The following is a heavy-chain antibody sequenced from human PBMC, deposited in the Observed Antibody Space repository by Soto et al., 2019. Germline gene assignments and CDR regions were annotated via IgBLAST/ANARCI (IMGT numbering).Heavy chain of an antibody. CDR1: GGSISSYY. CDR2: IYYSGST. D-gene: IGHD3-16*01. Sequence: QVQLQESGPGLVKPSETLSLTCTVSGGSISSYYWSWIRQPPGKGLEWIGYIYYSGSTNYNPSLKSRVTISVDTSKNQFSLKLRSVTAADTAVYYCARRWGGNFDYWGQGTLVTVSS. V-gene: IGHV4-59*01. J-gene: IGHJ4*02. CDR3: ARRWGGNFDY.